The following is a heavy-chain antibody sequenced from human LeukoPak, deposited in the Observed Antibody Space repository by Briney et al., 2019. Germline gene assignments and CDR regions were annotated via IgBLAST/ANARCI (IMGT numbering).Heavy chain of an antibody. V-gene: IGHV3-53*04. J-gene: IGHJ4*02. D-gene: IGHD5-24*01. CDR3: ASSLSRDGYNYYFDY. CDR2: IYSGGST. Sequence: GGSLRLSCAASGFTVSSNYMSWVRQAPGKGLEWVSVIYSGGSTYYADSVKGRFTSSRHNSKNTLYLQMNSLRAEDTAVYYCASSLSRDGYNYYFDYWGQGTLVTVSS. CDR1: GFTVSSNY.